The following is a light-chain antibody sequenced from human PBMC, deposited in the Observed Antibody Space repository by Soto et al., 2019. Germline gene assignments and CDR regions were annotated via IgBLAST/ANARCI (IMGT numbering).Light chain of an antibody. CDR3: QPYHSYPWT. CDR2: KAS. Sequence: TQLTQSPPILSAPLGNRFTAPSGPGRILIPWVAWYQQKPGKAPYLLIYKASTLEDGVPSRFSGTGSGTEFTLTISSVQPDDFATYYCQPYHSYPWTFGQGTKVDLK. J-gene: IGKJ1*01. CDR1: RILIPW. V-gene: IGKV1-5*03.